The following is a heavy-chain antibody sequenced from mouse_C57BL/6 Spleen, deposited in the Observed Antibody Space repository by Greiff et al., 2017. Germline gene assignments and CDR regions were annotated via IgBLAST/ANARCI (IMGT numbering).Heavy chain of an antibody. V-gene: IGHV1-55*01. CDR3: ARGYDGTSPRFAY. J-gene: IGHJ3*01. Sequence: QVQLQQPGAELVKPGASVKMSCKASGYTFTSYWITWVKQRPGQGLEWIGDIYPGSGSTNYNEKFKSKATLTVDTSSSTAYMQLSSLTSEDSAVXYCARGYDGTSPRFAYWGQGTLVTVSA. D-gene: IGHD2-3*01. CDR1: GYTFTSYW. CDR2: IYPGSGST.